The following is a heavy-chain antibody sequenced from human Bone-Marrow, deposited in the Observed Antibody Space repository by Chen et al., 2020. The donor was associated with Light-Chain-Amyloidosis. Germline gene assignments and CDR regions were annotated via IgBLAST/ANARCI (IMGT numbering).Heavy chain of an antibody. V-gene: IGHV3-73*02. Sequence: EVQLVESGGGLVQPGGSLKLSCAASGFTFSGSAMHWVRQASGKGLEWVGRIRSKANSYATAYAASVKGRFTISRDDSKNTAYLQMNSLKTEDTAVYYCTRLRQWLEDDYWGQGTLVTVSS. J-gene: IGHJ4*02. CDR2: IRSKANSYAT. D-gene: IGHD6-19*01. CDR3: TRLRQWLEDDY. CDR1: GFTFSGSA.